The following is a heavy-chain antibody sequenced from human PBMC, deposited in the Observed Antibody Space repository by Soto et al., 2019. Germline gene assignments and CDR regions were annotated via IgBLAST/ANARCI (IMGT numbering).Heavy chain of an antibody. V-gene: IGHV3-23*01. J-gene: IGHJ4*02. CDR1: EFTFSSYA. Sequence: EVQLLESGGGLVQPGGSLRLSCAASEFTFSSYAMSWVRQAPGKGLEWVSIISGSGERTYYADSVKGRFTISRDNSKNTRYLQMNSLRAEDTAVYYCAKVKEGATDYWGQGTLVTVSS. CDR3: AKVKEGATDY. D-gene: IGHD1-26*01. CDR2: ISGSGERT.